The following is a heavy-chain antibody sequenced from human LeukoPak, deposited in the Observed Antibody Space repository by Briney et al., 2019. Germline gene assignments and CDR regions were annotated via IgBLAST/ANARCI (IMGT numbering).Heavy chain of an antibody. CDR1: GVTVSSNY. CDR3: ARELREHGVFDI. J-gene: IGHJ3*02. Sequence: PTGGSLRLSCAASGVTVSSNYMSWVRQAPGKGLEWVSEIYGDGSTYYEASVKGRFSISRANSKNTVYLQMNSLTAEDTAVYYCARELREHGVFDIWGQGTMVTVSS. V-gene: IGHV3-53*01. CDR2: IYGDGST. D-gene: IGHD1-26*01.